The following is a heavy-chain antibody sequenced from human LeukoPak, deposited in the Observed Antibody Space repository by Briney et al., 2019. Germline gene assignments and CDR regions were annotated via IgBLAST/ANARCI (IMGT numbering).Heavy chain of an antibody. CDR3: AKERPYDYVWEP. D-gene: IGHD3-16*01. CDR2: ISATGINT. Sequence: GGSPRLSCTASGFSSGAYAVTWVRQAPGKGLEWVSAISATGINTYYADSVKGRFTISRDSSKNTVYLEMNSLRAEDAAVYYCAKERPYDYVWEPWGQGTLVTVSS. V-gene: IGHV3-23*01. J-gene: IGHJ5*02. CDR1: GFSSGAYA.